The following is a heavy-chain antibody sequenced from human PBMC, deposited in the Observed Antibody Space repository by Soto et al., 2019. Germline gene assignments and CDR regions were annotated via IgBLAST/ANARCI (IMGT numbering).Heavy chain of an antibody. J-gene: IGHJ6*03. V-gene: IGHV4-59*01. CDR2: IYYSGST. D-gene: IGHD2-15*01. CDR3: ASGPRLDIVVVVAAPSTDYYYMDV. CDR1: GGSISSYY. Sequence: QVQLQESGPGLVKPSETLSLTCTVSGGSISSYYWSWIRQPPGKGLEWIGYIYYSGSTNYNPSLKSRVTISVDTSKNQFSLKLSSVTAADTAVYYCASGPRLDIVVVVAAPSTDYYYMDVWGKGTTVTVSS.